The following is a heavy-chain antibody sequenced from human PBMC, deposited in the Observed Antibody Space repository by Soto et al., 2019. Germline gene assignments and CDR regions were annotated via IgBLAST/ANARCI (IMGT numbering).Heavy chain of an antibody. D-gene: IGHD6-13*01. V-gene: IGHV1-3*01. J-gene: IGHJ4*02. CDR2: INAGNGNT. CDR1: GYTFTSYA. Sequence: GASVKVSCKASGYTFTSYAMHWVRQAPGQRLEWMGWINAGNGNTKYSQKFQGRVTITRDTSASTAYMELSSLRSEDTALYYFARGPGYSSSWYDVSVASDYWGQGTLVTVSS. CDR3: ARGPGYSSSWYDVSVASDY.